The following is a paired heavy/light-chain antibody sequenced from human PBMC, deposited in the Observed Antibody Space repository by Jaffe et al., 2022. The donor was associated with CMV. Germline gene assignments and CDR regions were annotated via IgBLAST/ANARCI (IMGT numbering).Light chain of an antibody. Sequence: DIQMTQSPSSLSASVGDRVTITCRASQSISSYLNWYQQKPGKAPKLLIYAASSLQSGVPSRFSGSGSGTDFTLTISSLQPEDFATYYCQQSYSTPLTFGQGTKLEIK. CDR2: AAS. V-gene: IGKV1-39*01. J-gene: IGKJ2*01. CDR1: QSISSY. CDR3: QQSYSTPLT.
Heavy chain of an antibody. CDR3: ARVFALGIAAAGTYYYYYMDV. Sequence: QVQLQESGPGLVKPSGTLSLTCAVSGGSISSSNWWSWVRQPPGKGLEWIGEIYHSGSTNYNPSLKSRVTISVDKSKNQFSLKLSSVTAADTAVYYCARVFALGIAAAGTYYYYYMDVWGKGTTVTVSS. CDR2: IYHSGST. CDR1: GGSISSSNW. V-gene: IGHV4-4*02. D-gene: IGHD6-13*01. J-gene: IGHJ6*03.